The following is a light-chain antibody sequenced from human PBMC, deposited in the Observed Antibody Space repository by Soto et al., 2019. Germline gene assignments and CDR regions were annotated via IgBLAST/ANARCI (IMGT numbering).Light chain of an antibody. CDR1: QSISNY. J-gene: IGKJ1*01. Sequence: DIQMTQSPSSLSASVGDRVTITCRASQSISNYLNWYQQKPGKAPKLLMYSASSLQSGLPSRFGGSGSGTDFTLTISSLQPEDFATYYCQRSYSTPRTFGQGTKVEIK. V-gene: IGKV1-39*01. CDR2: SAS. CDR3: QRSYSTPRT.